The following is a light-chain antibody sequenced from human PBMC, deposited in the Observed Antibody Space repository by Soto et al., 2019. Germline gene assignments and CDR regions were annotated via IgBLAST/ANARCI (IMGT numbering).Light chain of an antibody. V-gene: IGLV4-69*01. CDR3: QTCGFGIWL. Sequence: QSVLTQSPSASASLGASVKLTCTLSSGYSGYAIAWHQQQPEQGPRFLMTLNSDGSHIKGDGIPDRFSGSTSGAERYLTISGLHYDDEVDYYCQTCGFGIWLFGGGTKLTVL. CDR1: SGYSGYA. J-gene: IGLJ3*02. CDR2: LNSDGSH.